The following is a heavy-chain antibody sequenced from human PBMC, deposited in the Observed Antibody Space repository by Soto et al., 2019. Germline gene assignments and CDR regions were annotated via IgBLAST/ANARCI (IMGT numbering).Heavy chain of an antibody. CDR1: DGSVSSGSSY. J-gene: IGHJ4*02. CDR2: IYNSGST. Sequence: SETLSHTCTVADGSVSSGSSYCNWIRQPPGKGLEWIGYIYNSGSTKYNPSLKSRVTISVDTSKNQFSLKLISVTAADTAVYFCAREPLTWGQGTLVTVSS. V-gene: IGHV4-61*01. CDR3: AREPLT.